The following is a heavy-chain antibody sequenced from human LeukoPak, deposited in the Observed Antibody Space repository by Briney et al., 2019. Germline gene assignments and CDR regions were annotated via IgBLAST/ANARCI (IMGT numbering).Heavy chain of an antibody. Sequence: SETLSLTCTVSGGSISSSSYYWGWIRQPPGKGLEWIGSIYYSGSTYYDPSLKSRVTISVDTSKNQFSLKLSSVTAADTAVYYCARRGAYGSGSYNIDYWGQGTLVTVSS. CDR1: GGSISSSSYY. J-gene: IGHJ4*02. CDR2: IYYSGST. D-gene: IGHD3-10*01. CDR3: ARRGAYGSGSYNIDY. V-gene: IGHV4-39*07.